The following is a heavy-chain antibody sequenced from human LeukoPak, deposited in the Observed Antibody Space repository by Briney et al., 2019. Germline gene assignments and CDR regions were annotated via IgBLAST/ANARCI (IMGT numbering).Heavy chain of an antibody. CDR1: GDSFNNYY. Sequence: KTSETLSLTCTVSGDSFNNYYWHWIRQPPGKSLDWIGYIYFTGSTNYNPSLESRVTMSVDTSKNQFSLYLSSVTAADTAIYYCARSIVGYDWNFDQWGQGILVTVSS. D-gene: IGHD1-26*01. CDR2: IYFTGST. V-gene: IGHV4-4*08. J-gene: IGHJ4*02. CDR3: ARSIVGYDWNFDQ.